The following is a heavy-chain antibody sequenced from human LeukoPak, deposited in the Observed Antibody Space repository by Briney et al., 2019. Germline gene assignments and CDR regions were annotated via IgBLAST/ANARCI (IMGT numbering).Heavy chain of an antibody. CDR3: ARDSGSGNNDY. V-gene: IGHV1-3*01. Sequence: ASVNVSCTASGYTFTSYAIHWVRQAPGQRLEWMRWISAGNGNTKYSQNFQGRVTFISNTSATTASMELSSLRSEDAAVYYCARDSGSGNNDYWGQGTLVTVSS. J-gene: IGHJ4*02. CDR1: GYTFTSYA. D-gene: IGHD1-26*01. CDR2: ISAGNGNT.